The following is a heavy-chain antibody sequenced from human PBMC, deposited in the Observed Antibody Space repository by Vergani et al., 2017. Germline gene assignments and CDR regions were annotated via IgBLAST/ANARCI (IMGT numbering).Heavy chain of an antibody. CDR2: VNPNSGGT. D-gene: IGHD3-3*01. J-gene: IGHJ6*03. Sequence: QVQLVQSGAEVKKPGASVKVSCKASGYTFTGYYMHWVRQAPGQGLEWMGWVNPNSGGTNYAQKFQGWVTMTRDTSISTAYMELSRLRSDDTAVYYCARAPIFGVVIKMSKGGYYYYMDVWGKGTTVTVSS. V-gene: IGHV1-2*04. CDR3: ARAPIFGVVIKMSKGGYYYYMDV. CDR1: GYTFTGYY.